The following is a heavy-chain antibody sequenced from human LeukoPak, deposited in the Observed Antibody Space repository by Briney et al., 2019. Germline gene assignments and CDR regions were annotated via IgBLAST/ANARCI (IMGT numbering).Heavy chain of an antibody. CDR2: INPGDSYI. D-gene: IGHD1-1*01. Sequence: GESLKISCKGSGYSFSSYWIGWVRQMPGKGLEWMGIINPGDSYIRYGPSFQGQVTISADKSISTAYLQWSSLKASDTAMYYCARVGTTGTRWFDPWGQGTLVTVSS. CDR1: GYSFSSYW. V-gene: IGHV5-51*01. J-gene: IGHJ5*02. CDR3: ARVGTTGTRWFDP.